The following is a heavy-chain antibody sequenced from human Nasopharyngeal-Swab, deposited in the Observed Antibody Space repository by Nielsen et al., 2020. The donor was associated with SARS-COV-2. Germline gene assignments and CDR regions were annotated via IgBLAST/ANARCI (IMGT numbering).Heavy chain of an antibody. D-gene: IGHD1-1*01. V-gene: IGHV1-3*01. CDR3: ARLAVWNRPYYFDY. Sequence: ASVKVSCKASGYTFTNYNMHWVRQAPGQRLEGMGWINAGNGNTKYSQKFQGRVTITTDASAGTAYMKLSSLRSEDPAVYYCARLAVWNRPYYFDYWGQGTLVPVSS. J-gene: IGHJ4*02. CDR1: GYTFTNYN. CDR2: INAGNGNT.